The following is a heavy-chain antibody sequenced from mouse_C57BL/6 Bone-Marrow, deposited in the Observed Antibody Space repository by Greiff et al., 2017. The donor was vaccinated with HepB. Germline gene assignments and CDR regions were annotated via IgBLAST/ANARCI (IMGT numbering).Heavy chain of an antibody. D-gene: IGHD4-1*01. CDR2: IYPGNSDT. CDR3: TRVNWDENAMDY. J-gene: IGHJ4*01. CDR1: GYTFTSYW. Sequence: EVQLQQSGTVLARPGASVKMSCKTSGYTFTSYWMHWVKQRPGQGLEWIGAIYPGNSDTSYNQKFKGKAKLTAVTSASTAYMELSSLTNEDSAVYYCTRVNWDENAMDYWGQGTSVTVSS. V-gene: IGHV1-5*01.